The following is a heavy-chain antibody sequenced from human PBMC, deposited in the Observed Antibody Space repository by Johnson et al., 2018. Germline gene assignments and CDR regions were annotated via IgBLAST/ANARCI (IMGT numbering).Heavy chain of an antibody. J-gene: IGHJ3*02. V-gene: IGHV1-8*02. CDR1: GGTFSSYA. D-gene: IGHD3-22*01. Sequence: QVQLVQSGAEVKKPGSSVKVSCKASGGTFSSYAISWVRQAPGQGLEWMGWMNPNSGNTGYAQKFPGRVTMTRNTSISTAYMGLSSLRSEDTAVYYCASRNSSGYYYGAFDIWGQGTMVTVSS. CDR2: MNPNSGNT. CDR3: ASRNSSGYYYGAFDI.